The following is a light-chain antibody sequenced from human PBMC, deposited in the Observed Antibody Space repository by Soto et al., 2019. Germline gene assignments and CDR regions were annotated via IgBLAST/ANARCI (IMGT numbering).Light chain of an antibody. J-gene: IGKJ3*01. Sequence: EIVLTQSPGTLSLSPGERATLSCRASQSLSSSYLVWYQQKPGQAPRLLIYVASSRATGIPDRFSGSGSGTDFTLTISRLEPEDFAVYYCQQYGSSFTFGPGTKVDIK. CDR3: QQYGSSFT. CDR1: QSLSSSY. CDR2: VAS. V-gene: IGKV3-20*01.